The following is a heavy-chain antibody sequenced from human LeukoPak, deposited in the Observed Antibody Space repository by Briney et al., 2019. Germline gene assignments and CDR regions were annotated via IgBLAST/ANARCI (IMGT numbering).Heavy chain of an antibody. J-gene: IGHJ4*02. Sequence: GGSLRLSCAVSGFTFSTYPMSWVRQAPVTGLEWVSLISGNGAQTYYADSVKGRFTISRDNSRNTLYLQMNSLRADDTAVYYCARERVTTTAFDYWGQGTLVTVSS. CDR2: ISGNGAQT. D-gene: IGHD1/OR15-1a*01. CDR1: GFTFSTYP. CDR3: ARERVTTTAFDY. V-gene: IGHV3-23*01.